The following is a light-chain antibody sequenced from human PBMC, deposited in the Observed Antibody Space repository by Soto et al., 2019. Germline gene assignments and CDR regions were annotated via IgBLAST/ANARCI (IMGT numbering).Light chain of an antibody. J-gene: IGLJ1*01. V-gene: IGLV1-47*02. Sequence: QSVLTQSPSASGTPGQRVTISCYGSSSNIGSYPVCWYQQLPGTAPKLLINSDDQRPSGVPDRFSASKSGTSASLAISGLRSEDEADYYCAAWDASLSGHVFGAGTKVTVL. CDR3: AAWDASLSGHV. CDR2: SDD. CDR1: SSNIGSYP.